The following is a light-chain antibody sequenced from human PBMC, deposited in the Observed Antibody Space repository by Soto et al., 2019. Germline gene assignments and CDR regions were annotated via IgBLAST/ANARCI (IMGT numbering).Light chain of an antibody. CDR2: SNN. V-gene: IGLV1-47*02. Sequence: QSVLTQPPSASGTPGQTVTISCSGSSSNVGRNYVYWYQQLPGTAPKLLVCSNNQRPSGVPDRFSGSKSGTSASLAISGLRSEDEADYYCAAWDDSLSGGVFGGGTQLTVL. CDR3: AAWDDSLSGGV. CDR1: SSNVGRNY. J-gene: IGLJ3*02.